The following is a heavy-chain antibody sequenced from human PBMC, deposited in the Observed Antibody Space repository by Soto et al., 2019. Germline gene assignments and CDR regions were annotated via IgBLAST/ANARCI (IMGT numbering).Heavy chain of an antibody. CDR1: GFTFTSSA. CDR2: IVVGSGNT. J-gene: IGHJ3*02. CDR3: AAQSENSGEDAFDI. D-gene: IGHD3-10*01. Sequence: QMQLVQSGPEVKKPGTSVKVSCKASGFTFTSSAMQWVRQARGQRLEWIGWIVVGSGNTNYAQKFQERVTMTRDMSTSQAYMELSSLRSEDTAVYYCAAQSENSGEDAFDIWGQGTMVTVSS. V-gene: IGHV1-58*02.